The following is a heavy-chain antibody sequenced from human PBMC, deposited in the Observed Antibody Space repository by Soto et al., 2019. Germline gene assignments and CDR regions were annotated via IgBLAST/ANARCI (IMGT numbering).Heavy chain of an antibody. Sequence: ASVKVSCKASGYTFTSYAMHWVRQAPGQRLEWMGWINAGNGNTKYSQKFQGRVTITRDTSASTAYMELSSLRSEDTAVYYCARAPPPYYYGSGSYLDWFDPWGQGTLVTVSS. CDR1: GYTFTSYA. J-gene: IGHJ5*02. CDR3: ARAPPPYYYGSGSYLDWFDP. CDR2: INAGNGNT. D-gene: IGHD3-10*01. V-gene: IGHV1-3*01.